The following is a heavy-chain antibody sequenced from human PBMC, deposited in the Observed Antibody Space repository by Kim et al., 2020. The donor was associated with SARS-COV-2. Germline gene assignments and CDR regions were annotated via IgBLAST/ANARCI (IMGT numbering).Heavy chain of an antibody. Sequence: SETLSLTSTVSGSSISSGYYWGWIRQPPGKGLEWIGTIYRSGDTYYNPSLQSRLTIAVDTSKNQFSLKLNSVIAADTDLYFCARGTLHGTMDDWGQGTTVTVSS. CDR3: ARGTLHGTMDD. CDR1: GSSISSGYY. V-gene: IGHV4-38-2*02. J-gene: IGHJ6*02. CDR2: IYRSGDT.